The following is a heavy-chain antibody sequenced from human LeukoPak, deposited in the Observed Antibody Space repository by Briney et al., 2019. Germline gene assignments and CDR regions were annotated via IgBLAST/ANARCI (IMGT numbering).Heavy chain of an antibody. D-gene: IGHD1-26*01. V-gene: IGHV3-48*02. CDR1: GFSFSNYV. J-gene: IGHJ4*02. CDR2: ISSSSSTI. Sequence: GGSLRLSCAASGFSFSNYVMTWVRQAPGKGLEWVSYISSSSSTIFYADSVKGRFTISRDNAKNSLYLQMHSLRDEDTAVYYCARAWYSWGYYFDYWGQGTLVTVSS. CDR3: ARAWYSWGYYFDY.